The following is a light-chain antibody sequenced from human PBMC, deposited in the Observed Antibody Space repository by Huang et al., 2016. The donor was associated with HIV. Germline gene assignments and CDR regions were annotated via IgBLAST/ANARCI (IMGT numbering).Light chain of an antibody. CDR3: QQYNSYWT. V-gene: IGKV1-5*03. CDR2: KVS. CDR1: QSINSW. J-gene: IGKJ1*01. Sequence: DIQMTQSPSTLSASVGDRLTITCRASQSINSWLAWYQKKPGKAPKLLIYKVSNLESGVPSRFSGSGAGTEFTLTISSLQPDDFATYYCQQYNSYWTFGQGTKVEIK.